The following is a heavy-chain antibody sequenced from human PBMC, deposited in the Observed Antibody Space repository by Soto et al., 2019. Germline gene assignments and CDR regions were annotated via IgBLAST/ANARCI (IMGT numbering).Heavy chain of an antibody. CDR1: GGSINNYY. D-gene: IGHD3-10*01. CDR3: ARELKSYGSVDWFDP. Sequence: SETLSLTCTVSGGSINNYYWGWIRQSAGKGLEWIGRIQTSGSTNYNPSLKSRVTMSIDTSKNQFSLKLNSVTAADTAVYYCARELKSYGSVDWFDPWGQGTLVTVSS. CDR2: IQTSGST. J-gene: IGHJ5*02. V-gene: IGHV4-4*07.